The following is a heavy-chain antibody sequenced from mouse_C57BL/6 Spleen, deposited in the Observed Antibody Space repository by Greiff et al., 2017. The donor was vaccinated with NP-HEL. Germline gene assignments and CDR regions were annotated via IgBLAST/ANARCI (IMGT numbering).Heavy chain of an antibody. CDR1: GYTFTDYY. CDR3: ARGARGGYLAY. Sequence: EVQLQQSGPVLVKPGASVKMSCKASGYTFTDYYMNWVKQSHGKSLEWIGVINPYNGGTSYNQKFKGKATLTVDKSSSTAYMELNSLTSEDSAVYYCARGARGGYLAYWGQGTLVTVSA. J-gene: IGHJ3*01. CDR2: INPYNGGT. V-gene: IGHV1-19*01. D-gene: IGHD2-2*01.